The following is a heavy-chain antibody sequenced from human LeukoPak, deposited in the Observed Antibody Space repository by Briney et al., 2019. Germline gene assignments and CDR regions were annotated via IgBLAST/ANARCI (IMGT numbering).Heavy chain of an antibody. D-gene: IGHD3-3*01. CDR3: AKGRGYDFWSGYSSFDY. CDR2: ISYDGSNK. V-gene: IGHV3-30*18. Sequence: GGSLRLSCAASGFTFSSYGMHWVRQAPGEGLEWVAVISYDGSNKYYADSVKGRFTISRDNSKNTLYLQMNSLRAEDTAVYYCAKGRGYDFWSGYSSFDYWGQGTLVTVSS. J-gene: IGHJ4*02. CDR1: GFTFSSYG.